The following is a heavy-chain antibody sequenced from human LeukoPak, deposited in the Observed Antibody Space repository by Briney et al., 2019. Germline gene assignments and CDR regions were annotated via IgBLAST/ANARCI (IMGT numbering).Heavy chain of an antibody. CDR3: ARHEGYCSSTSCYLIDY. CDR2: IYPGDSDT. V-gene: IGHV5-51*01. D-gene: IGHD2-2*01. CDR1: GYSFTSYW. J-gene: IGHJ4*02. Sequence: GEPLKISCKGSGYSFTSYWIGWVRQMPGKGLEWMGIIYPGDSDTRHSPSFQGQVTISADKSISTAYLQWSSLKASDTVMYYCARHEGYCSSTSCYLIDYWGQGTLVTVSS.